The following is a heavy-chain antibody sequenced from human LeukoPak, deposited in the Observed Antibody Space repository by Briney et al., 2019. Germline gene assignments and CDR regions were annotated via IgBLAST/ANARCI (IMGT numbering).Heavy chain of an antibody. CDR2: ISDDGRRK. V-gene: IGHV3-30*18. J-gene: IGHJ4*02. CDR1: GFSFISYG. D-gene: IGHD2-2*01. Sequence: GGSLRLSCAASGFSFISYGMHWVRQAPGKGLEWVGVISDDGRRKDYADSVKGRFTISRDNSKNTLYLQMNSLRAEDTAVYYCAKEDLGSTSCYDYWGQGTLVTVSS. CDR3: AKEDLGSTSCYDY.